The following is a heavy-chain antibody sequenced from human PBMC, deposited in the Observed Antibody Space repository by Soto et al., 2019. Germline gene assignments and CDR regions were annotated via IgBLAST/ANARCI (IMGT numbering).Heavy chain of an antibody. Sequence: SETLSLTCAVYGGSFSGYYWSWIRQPPGKGLEWIGEINHSGSTNYNPSLKSRVTISVDTSKNQFSLKLSSVTAADTAVYYCARGSFGYFDWLLPYYYYYGMDVCGQGTTVTVSS. CDR1: GGSFSGYY. D-gene: IGHD3-9*01. CDR3: ARGSFGYFDWLLPYYYYYGMDV. CDR2: INHSGST. V-gene: IGHV4-34*01. J-gene: IGHJ6*02.